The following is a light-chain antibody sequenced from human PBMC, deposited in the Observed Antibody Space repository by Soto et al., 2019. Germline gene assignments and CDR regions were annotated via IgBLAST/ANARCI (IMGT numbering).Light chain of an antibody. CDR1: SSNIGADYN. Sequence: QSVLTQPPSVSGAPGQRVTISCTGTSSNIGADYNVHWYRQLPGTAPKLLIYGNNPRPSGVPDRFSGSKSGPSASLAITGLQTEDEADYYCQSYDTGLRGMIFGGGTKLTVL. V-gene: IGLV1-40*01. CDR3: QSYDTGLRGMI. J-gene: IGLJ2*01. CDR2: GNN.